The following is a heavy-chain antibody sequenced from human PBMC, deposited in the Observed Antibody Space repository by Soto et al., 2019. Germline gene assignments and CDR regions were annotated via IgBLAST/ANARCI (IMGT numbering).Heavy chain of an antibody. CDR2: ISYDGSNK. Sequence: GGSLRLSCAASGFTFSSYAMHWVRQAPGKGLEWVAVISYDGSNKYYADSVKGRFTISRDNSKNTLYLQMNSLRAADTAVYYCAREAWPRPVSGGSSNWFDPWGQGTLVTVSS. J-gene: IGHJ5*02. CDR1: GFTFSSYA. D-gene: IGHD2-15*01. CDR3: AREAWPRPVSGGSSNWFDP. V-gene: IGHV3-30-3*01.